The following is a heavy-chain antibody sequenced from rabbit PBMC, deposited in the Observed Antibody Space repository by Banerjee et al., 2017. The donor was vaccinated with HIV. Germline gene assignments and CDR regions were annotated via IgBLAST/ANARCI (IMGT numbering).Heavy chain of an antibody. V-gene: IGHV1S40*01. Sequence: QSLEESGGDLVKPGASLTLTCSASGFDLVAYYHMCWVRQAPGKGLEWIACIDTGWSGTAYSASWAKGRFTISKTSTTVTLQMTSLTAADTATYFCARDRSSGSSSDGSNLWGPGTLVTVS. CDR2: IDTGWSGTA. CDR3: ARDRSSGSSSDGSNL. CDR1: GFDLVAYYH. J-gene: IGHJ4*01. D-gene: IGHD1-1*01.